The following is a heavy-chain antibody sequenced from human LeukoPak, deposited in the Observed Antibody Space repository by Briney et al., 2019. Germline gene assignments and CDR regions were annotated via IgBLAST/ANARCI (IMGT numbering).Heavy chain of an antibody. CDR3: ATDHSSSWSNFDY. V-gene: IGHV3-33*01. CDR2: IWYDGSNK. D-gene: IGHD6-13*01. J-gene: IGHJ4*02. CDR1: GFTFSSYG. Sequence: PGGSLRLSCAASGFTFSSYGMHWVRQAPGKGLEWVAVIWYDGSNKYYADSVKGRFTISRDNSKNTLYLQMNSLRAEDTAVYYCATDHSSSWSNFDYWGQGTLVTVSS.